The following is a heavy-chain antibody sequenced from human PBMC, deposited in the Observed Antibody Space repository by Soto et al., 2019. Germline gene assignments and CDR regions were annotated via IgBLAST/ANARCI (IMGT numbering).Heavy chain of an antibody. V-gene: IGHV3-30*03. CDR1: GFTFSYYG. CDR2: ISRDGRTT. D-gene: IGHD2-8*02. J-gene: IGHJ4*02. Sequence: QVQLVESGGGVVQPGRSLRLSCAVSGFTFSYYGMHWVRQAPGKGLEWVAVISRDGRTTFYADSVKGRFTISKDNSRNTLFLEMNSLRGDDMAVYYCTGEVASGYWGQGTLVTVSS. CDR3: TGEVASGY.